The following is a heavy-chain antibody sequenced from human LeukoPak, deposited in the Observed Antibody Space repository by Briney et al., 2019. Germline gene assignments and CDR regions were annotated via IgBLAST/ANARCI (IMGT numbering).Heavy chain of an antibody. Sequence: QPGRSLSLSCAASGVTFSNYGMHWVRQAPGKGLEWVAVISHDGINKYYADSVKGRVTVSRDNPKNTLYLQMNSLRAEDTAVYYCAREYCSGGSCYQDYWGQGTLVTVSS. V-gene: IGHV3-30*03. CDR2: ISHDGINK. CDR3: AREYCSGGSCYQDY. CDR1: GVTFSNYG. J-gene: IGHJ4*02. D-gene: IGHD2-15*01.